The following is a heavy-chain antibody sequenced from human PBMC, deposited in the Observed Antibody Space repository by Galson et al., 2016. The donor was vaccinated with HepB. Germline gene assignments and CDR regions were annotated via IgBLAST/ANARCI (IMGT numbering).Heavy chain of an antibody. D-gene: IGHD2/OR15-2a*01. V-gene: IGHV3-48*03. J-gene: IGHJ4*01. CDR1: GFTLSTYE. CDR3: ANVPRIVQSAGVDF. CDR2: IDTGSDTI. Sequence: SLRLSCAVSGFTLSTYEMNWVRQAPGKGLEWISYIDTGSDTINYADSVKGRFTISRDNARNSAYLQMTSLRAEDTAVYYCANVPRIVQSAGVDFWGQGTLVSVSS.